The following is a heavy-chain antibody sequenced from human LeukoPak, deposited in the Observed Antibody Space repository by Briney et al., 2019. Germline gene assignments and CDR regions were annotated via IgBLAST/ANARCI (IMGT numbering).Heavy chain of an antibody. D-gene: IGHD3-22*01. V-gene: IGHV3-72*01. CDR2: TRNKAKSYTT. CDR1: GFSFSDHY. J-gene: IGHJ4*02. CDR3: ARGRDSSGHHYPDY. Sequence: PGRSLRLSCAASGFSFSDHYMDWVRQAPGKGLEWVGRTRNKAKSYTTQYAASVKGRFTISRDDSKNSMYLQMNSLKSEDTAVYYCARGRDSSGHHYPDYWGQGTLVTVSS.